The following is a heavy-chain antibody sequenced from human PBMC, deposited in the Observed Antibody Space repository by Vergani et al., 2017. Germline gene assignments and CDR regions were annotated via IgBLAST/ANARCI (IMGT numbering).Heavy chain of an antibody. J-gene: IGHJ5*02. D-gene: IGHD2-2*01. CDR1: GGSISSGDYY. CDR3: ARVLLGIPAAMIWFDP. V-gene: IGHV4-30-4*08. Sequence: QVQLQESGPGLVKPSQTLSLTCTVSGGSISSGDYYWSWIRQPPGKGLEWIGYIYYSGSTYYNPSLKSRVTISVDTSKNQFSLKLSSVTAADTAVYYCARVLLGIPAAMIWFDPWGQGTLVSVSS. CDR2: IYYSGST.